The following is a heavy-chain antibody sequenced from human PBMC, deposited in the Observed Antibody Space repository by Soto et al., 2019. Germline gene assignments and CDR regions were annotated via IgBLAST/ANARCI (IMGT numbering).Heavy chain of an antibody. CDR3: ATKAHRSGYDFDP. J-gene: IGHJ5*02. CDR2: FDPEDGEA. CDR1: GYTLTELS. Sequence: ASVKVSCKVSGYTLTELSMHWVRQAPGKGLEWMGGFDPEDGEAIYAQKFQGRVTMTEDTSTDTAYMELSSLRSEDTAVYYCATKAHRSGYDFDPWGQGTLVTVSS. D-gene: IGHD3-3*01. V-gene: IGHV1-24*01.